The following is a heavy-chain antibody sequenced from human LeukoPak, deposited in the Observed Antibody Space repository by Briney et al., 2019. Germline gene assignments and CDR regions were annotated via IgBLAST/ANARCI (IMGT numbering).Heavy chain of an antibody. CDR2: ISAHNGNT. Sequence: ASVKVSCKASGYTFISYGISWVRQAPGQGLEWMGWISAHNGNTDYAQKLQGRATMTTDTSTSTAYMELRSLRSDDTAVYYCARVGIQLWLLDYWGQGTLVTVS. CDR3: ARVGIQLWLLDY. CDR1: GYTFISYG. V-gene: IGHV1-18*01. J-gene: IGHJ4*02. D-gene: IGHD5-18*01.